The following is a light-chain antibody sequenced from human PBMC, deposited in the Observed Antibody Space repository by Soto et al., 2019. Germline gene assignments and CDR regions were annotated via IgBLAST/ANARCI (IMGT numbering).Light chain of an antibody. J-gene: IGLJ2*01. Sequence: QSVLTQPPSASGTPGQRVTISCSGSSSNIGSNTVNWYQQLPGTAPKLLIYSNDQRPSGVPDRFSGSKSGTSASLAISGLQSXXXXXXYCAAXDDSLNGVVFGGGTKLTVL. V-gene: IGLV1-44*01. CDR2: SND. CDR1: SSNIGSNT. CDR3: AAXDDSLNGVV.